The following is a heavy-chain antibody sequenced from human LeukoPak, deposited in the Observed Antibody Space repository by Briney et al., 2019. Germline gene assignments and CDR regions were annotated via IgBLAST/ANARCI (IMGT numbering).Heavy chain of an antibody. CDR2: IIPIFCTA. J-gene: IGHJ6*03. CDR1: GGTFSSYA. V-gene: IGHV1-69*06. Sequence: SSVQVSCKASGGTFSSYAISWVRQPPGQGLEWMGGIIPIFCTANYAQKFQARVTITADKSTSAAYMELSSMRSEDTAVYYCASCGGDCYSASLGYYYYYMDVWGKGTTVTISS. CDR3: ASCGGDCYSASLGYYYYYMDV. D-gene: IGHD2-21*02.